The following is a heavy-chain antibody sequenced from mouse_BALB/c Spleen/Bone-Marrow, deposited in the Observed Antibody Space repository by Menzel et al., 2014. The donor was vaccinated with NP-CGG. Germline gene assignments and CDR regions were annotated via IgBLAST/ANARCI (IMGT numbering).Heavy chain of an antibody. D-gene: IGHD2-1*01. J-gene: IGHJ3*01. CDR2: IDPETGGT. Sequence: QVQLKHSGAELVRPGASVTLSCKASGYTFXDYEMHWVKQTPVHGLEWIGAIDPETGGTAYNQKFKGKATLTADKSSSTAYMELRSLTSEDSAVYYCTRWDDNYGWFAYWGQGTLVTVSA. V-gene: IGHV1-15*01. CDR1: GYTFXDYE. CDR3: TRWDDNYGWFAY.